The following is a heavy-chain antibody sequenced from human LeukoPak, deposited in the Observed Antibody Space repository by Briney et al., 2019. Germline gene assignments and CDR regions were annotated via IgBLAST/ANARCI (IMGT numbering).Heavy chain of an antibody. CDR1: GFTFDDYA. D-gene: IGHD5-18*01. Sequence: GGSLRLSRAASGFTFDDYAMHWVRQAPGKGLEWVSLISWDGGGTFYADSVKGRFTISRDNSKNTLYLQMNSLRAEDTAVYYCARDKRDGYSYGSYSDYWGQGTLVTVSS. CDR3: ARDKRDGYSYGSYSDY. J-gene: IGHJ4*02. CDR2: ISWDGGGT. V-gene: IGHV3-43D*03.